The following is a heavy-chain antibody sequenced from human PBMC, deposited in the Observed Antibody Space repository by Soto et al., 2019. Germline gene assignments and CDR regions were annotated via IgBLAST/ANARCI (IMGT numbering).Heavy chain of an antibody. Sequence: SETLSLTCAVYGGSFSGYYWSWIRQPPGKGLEWIGEINHSGSTNYNPSLKSRVTISVDTSKNQFSLKLSSVTAADTAVYYRARGRNYDFWSGYYPYYYGMDVWGQGTTVTVSS. V-gene: IGHV4-34*01. CDR2: INHSGST. J-gene: IGHJ6*02. CDR1: GGSFSGYY. D-gene: IGHD3-3*01. CDR3: ARGRNYDFWSGYYPYYYGMDV.